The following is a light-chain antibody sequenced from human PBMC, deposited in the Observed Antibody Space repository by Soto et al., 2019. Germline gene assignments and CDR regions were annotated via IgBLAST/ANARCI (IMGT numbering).Light chain of an antibody. J-gene: IGKJ4*01. CDR1: QSVNSY. CDR3: QQHNGWPLT. Sequence: EIVMTQSPATVSVSPGERATLSCRASQSVNSYLAWYQQKPGQAPRLLIYGASTRAAGIPARFSGSGSGAEFTLTISSLQSEDVAVYYCQQHNGWPLTFGGGTRVEI. V-gene: IGKV3-15*01. CDR2: GAS.